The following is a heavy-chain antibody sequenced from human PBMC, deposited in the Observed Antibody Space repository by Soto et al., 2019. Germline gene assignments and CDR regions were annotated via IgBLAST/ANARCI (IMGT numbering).Heavy chain of an antibody. CDR2: INAGNGNT. CDR3: ARATDYYGSGSYYEYWFDP. D-gene: IGHD3-10*01. Sequence: QVQLVQSGAEVKKPGASVKVSCKASGYTFTSYAMHWVRQAPGQRLEWMGWINAGNGNTKYSQKFQGRVTITRDTSACTAYMELSSLRSEDTAVYYCARATDYYGSGSYYEYWFDPWGQGTLVTVSS. V-gene: IGHV1-3*01. CDR1: GYTFTSYA. J-gene: IGHJ5*02.